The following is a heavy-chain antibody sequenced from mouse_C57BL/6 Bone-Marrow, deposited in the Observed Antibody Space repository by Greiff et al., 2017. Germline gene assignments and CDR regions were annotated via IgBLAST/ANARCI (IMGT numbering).Heavy chain of an antibody. Sequence: VQLQQSGAELVRPGASVKLSCTASGFNIKDDYMHWVEQRPEQGLEWIGWIDPENGDTEYASKFQGKATITADTSSNTAYLQLSSLTSEDTAVYYCTTDGWGFAYWGQGTLVTVSA. CDR3: TTDGWGFAY. CDR1: GFNIKDDY. D-gene: IGHD2-3*01. J-gene: IGHJ3*01. V-gene: IGHV14-4*01. CDR2: IDPENGDT.